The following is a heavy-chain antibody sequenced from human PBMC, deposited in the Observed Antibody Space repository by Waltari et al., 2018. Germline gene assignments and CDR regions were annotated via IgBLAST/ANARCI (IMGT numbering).Heavy chain of an antibody. Sequence: QVQLVQSGAEVKKPGSSLKVSCKASGGTFSSYAISWLRQAPGQGLEWMGGIIPIFGTANYAQKFQGRVTITTDESTSTAYMELSSLRSEDTAVYYCARTMVQGVAPGVGAFDIWGQGTMVTVSS. V-gene: IGHV1-69*05. J-gene: IGHJ3*02. CDR1: GGTFSSYA. D-gene: IGHD3-10*01. CDR2: IIPIFGTA. CDR3: ARTMVQGVAPGVGAFDI.